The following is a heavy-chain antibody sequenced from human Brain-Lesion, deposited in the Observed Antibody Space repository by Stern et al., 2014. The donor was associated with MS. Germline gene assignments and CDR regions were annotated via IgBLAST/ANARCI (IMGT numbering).Heavy chain of an antibody. CDR2: ITEDGTEK. Sequence: VQLVQSGGGLVQPGGSLTISCTAAGFTFGNSWMTWVRPAPGKGLEWVANITEDGTEKNYVDSVKGRFTISRDNARNSLYLQMNSLRVEDTALYYCARVYNTIYGIVTQRGSGMDVWGQGTTVIVSS. J-gene: IGHJ6*02. CDR3: ARVYNTIYGIVTQRGSGMDV. CDR1: GFTFGNSW. D-gene: IGHD3-3*01. V-gene: IGHV3-7*01.